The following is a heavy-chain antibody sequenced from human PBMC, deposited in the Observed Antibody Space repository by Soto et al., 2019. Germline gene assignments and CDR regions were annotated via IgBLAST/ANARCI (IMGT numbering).Heavy chain of an antibody. CDR3: ARGLSRGWYYFDY. V-gene: IGHV3-30*04. CDR2: ISYDGSNK. CDR1: GFTFSSYA. J-gene: IGHJ4*02. Sequence: GGSLRLSCAASGFTFSSYAMHWVRQAPGKGLEWVAVISYDGSNKYYADSVKGRFTISRDNSKNTLYLQMNSLRAEDTAVYYCARGLSRGWYYFDYWGQGTLVTVSS. D-gene: IGHD6-19*01.